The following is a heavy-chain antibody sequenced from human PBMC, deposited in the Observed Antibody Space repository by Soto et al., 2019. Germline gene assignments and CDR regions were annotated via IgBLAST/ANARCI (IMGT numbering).Heavy chain of an antibody. Sequence: QVQLVQSGAEVKKPGASVKVSCKASGYTFTSYAMHWVRQAPGQRLEWMGWINAGNGNTKYSQKFQGRVTITRDTSASTGYMELGSLRSEDTAVYYCAWAAAGKPKTLDYWGQGTLVTVSS. V-gene: IGHV1-3*01. CDR3: AWAAAGKPKTLDY. D-gene: IGHD6-13*01. CDR1: GYTFTSYA. J-gene: IGHJ4*02. CDR2: INAGNGNT.